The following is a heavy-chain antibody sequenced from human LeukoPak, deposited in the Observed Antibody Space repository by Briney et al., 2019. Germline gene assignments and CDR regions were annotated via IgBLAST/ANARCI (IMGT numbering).Heavy chain of an antibody. V-gene: IGHV4-59*12. J-gene: IGHJ5*02. D-gene: IGHD4-17*01. CDR2: IYYSGST. CDR1: GGSISSYY. CDR3: ARAHGDYLPGWFDP. Sequence: SETLSLTCTVSGGSISSYYWSWIRQPPGKGLEWIGYIYYSGSTNYNPSLKSRVTISVDTSKNQFSLKLSSVTAADTAVYYCARAHGDYLPGWFDPWGQGTLVTVSS.